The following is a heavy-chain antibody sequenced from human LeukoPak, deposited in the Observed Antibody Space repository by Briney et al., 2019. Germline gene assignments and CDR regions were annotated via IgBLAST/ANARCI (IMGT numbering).Heavy chain of an antibody. Sequence: SDTLSLTCTVSGGSISSYYWSWTRRPPGKGLEWIGYIYYSGSTNYNPSLKSRVTISVDTSKNQFSLKLSSVTAADTAVYYCARGISSPFPFDYWGQGTLVTVSS. J-gene: IGHJ4*02. V-gene: IGHV4-59*13. CDR3: ARGISSPFPFDY. CDR2: IYYSGST. D-gene: IGHD6-13*01. CDR1: GGSISSYY.